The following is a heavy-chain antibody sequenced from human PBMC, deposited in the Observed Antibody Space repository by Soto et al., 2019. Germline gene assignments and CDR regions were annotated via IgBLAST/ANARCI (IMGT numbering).Heavy chain of an antibody. CDR2: IDGSGATK. V-gene: IGHV3-48*03. J-gene: IGHJ4*02. CDR3: AREFGRFKY. D-gene: IGHD3-10*01. Sequence: EVQLLESGGGLVQPGGSLRLSCGVSGFTFNDFEMNWVRQAPGKGPEWLAYIDGSGATKKYADSVRGRITLSGDNPNNALFLHMSTLSAADIAIYYCAREFGRFKYWGQGILVYLSS. CDR1: GFTFNDFE.